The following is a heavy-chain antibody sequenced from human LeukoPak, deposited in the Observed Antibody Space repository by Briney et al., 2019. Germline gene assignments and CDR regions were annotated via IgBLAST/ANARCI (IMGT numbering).Heavy chain of an antibody. Sequence: GGSLRLSCAASGFTFSNYVMHWVRQAPGKGLEWVAVIWYDGSNKYYADSVKGRFTISRDNSKNTLYLQMNSLRAEDTAVYYCALDYGDYGGEYWGQGTLVTVSS. J-gene: IGHJ4*02. D-gene: IGHD4-17*01. CDR3: ALDYGDYGGEY. CDR2: IWYDGSNK. CDR1: GFTFSNYV. V-gene: IGHV3-33*08.